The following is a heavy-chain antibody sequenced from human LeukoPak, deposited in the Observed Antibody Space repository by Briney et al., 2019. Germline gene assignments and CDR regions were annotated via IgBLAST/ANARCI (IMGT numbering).Heavy chain of an antibody. CDR2: ISYDGSNK. CDR1: GFTFSSYA. Sequence: GGSLRLSCAASGFTFSSYAMHWVRQAPGKGLEWVAVISYDGSNKYYADSVKGRFTISRDNSKDTLYLQMNSLRAEDTAVYYCGGDSSGSDAFDIWGQGTMVTVSS. D-gene: IGHD3-22*01. V-gene: IGHV3-30-3*01. J-gene: IGHJ3*02. CDR3: GGDSSGSDAFDI.